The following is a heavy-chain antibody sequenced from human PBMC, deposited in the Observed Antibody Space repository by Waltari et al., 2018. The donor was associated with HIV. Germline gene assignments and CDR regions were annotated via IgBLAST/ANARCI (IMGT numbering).Heavy chain of an antibody. V-gene: IGHV4-38-2*01. D-gene: IGHD5-18*01. CDR2: IYHSGST. Sequence: QVQLQESGPGLVKPSETLSPTCAVPGYSISSGYYWGWIRQPPGKGLEWIGSIYHSGSTYYNPSLKSRVTISVDTSKNQFSLKLSSVTAADTAVYYCARVGAMATEDYWGQGTLVTVSS. CDR3: ARVGAMATEDY. CDR1: GYSISSGYY. J-gene: IGHJ4*02.